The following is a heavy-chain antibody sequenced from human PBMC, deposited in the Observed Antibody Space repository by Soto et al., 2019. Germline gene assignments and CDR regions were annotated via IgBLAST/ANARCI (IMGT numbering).Heavy chain of an antibody. CDR3: ARDGEMATTHFDY. CDR2: INPNSRGT. J-gene: IGHJ4*02. Sequence: SVKVSCKASGYTFTDYFIHWVRQAPGQGFEWMGWINPNSRGTNYAQKFQGRVTMTRDTSNSTAYMELRGLRSDDTAVYYCARDGEMATTHFDYWGQGTLVTVSS. D-gene: IGHD5-12*01. CDR1: GYTFTDYF. V-gene: IGHV1-2*02.